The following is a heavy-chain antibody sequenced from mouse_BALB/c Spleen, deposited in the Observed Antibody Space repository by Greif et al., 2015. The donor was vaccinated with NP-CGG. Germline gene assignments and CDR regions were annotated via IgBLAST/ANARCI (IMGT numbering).Heavy chain of an antibody. CDR2: ISSGGGST. CDR3: ARHPYYYGSSYWYFDV. V-gene: IGHV5-12-1*01. D-gene: IGHD1-1*01. J-gene: IGHJ1*01. CDR1: GFAFSSYD. Sequence: EVMLVESGGGLVKPGGSLKLSCAASGFAFSSYDMSWVRQTPEKRLEWVAYISSGGGSTYYPDTVKGRFTISRDNAKNTLYLQMSSLKSEDTAMYYCARHPYYYGSSYWYFDVWGAGTTVTVSS.